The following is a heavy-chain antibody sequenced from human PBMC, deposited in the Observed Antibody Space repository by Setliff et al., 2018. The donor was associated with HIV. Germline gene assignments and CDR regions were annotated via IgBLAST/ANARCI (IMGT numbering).Heavy chain of an antibody. J-gene: IGHJ4*02. Sequence: KSSETLSLTCTVSGDSISSGGYFWIWIRQHPGQGLEWMGYIYKTGSTYYNLSLKSRMTISLDTSKNQFFLKLNSVTAADTAVYYCARGGRKDLTDNWGQGTLVTVSS. V-gene: IGHV4-31*03. CDR3: ARGGRKDLTDN. CDR2: IYKTGST. CDR1: GDSISSGGYF. D-gene: IGHD3-16*01.